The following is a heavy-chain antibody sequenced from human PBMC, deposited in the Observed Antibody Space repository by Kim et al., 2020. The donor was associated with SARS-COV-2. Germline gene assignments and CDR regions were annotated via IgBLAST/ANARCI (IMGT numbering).Heavy chain of an antibody. J-gene: IGHJ4*02. CDR1: GYSFTSYW. V-gene: IGHV5-10-1*01. D-gene: IGHD3-16*02. CDR3: ARHHLPSLDFDY. CDR2: IDPSDSYT. Sequence: GESLKISCKGSGYSFTSYWISWVRQMPRKGLEWMGRIDPSDSYTNYSPSFQGHVTISADKSISTAYLQWSSLKASDTAMYYCARHHLPSLDFDYWGQGTLVTVSS.